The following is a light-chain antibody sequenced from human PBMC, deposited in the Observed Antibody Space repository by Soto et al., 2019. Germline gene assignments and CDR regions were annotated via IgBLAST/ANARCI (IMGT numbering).Light chain of an antibody. V-gene: IGKV3-20*01. Sequence: EIVLTQSPATLSLSPGERATLSCRASQSVSSNLAWYQQKPGQAPSLLIYGASNRATGLPDRFSGSGSGTDFTLTISRLEPEDFAVYYCQQYGSSGTFGQGTKVDIK. CDR2: GAS. CDR1: QSVSSN. J-gene: IGKJ1*01. CDR3: QQYGSSGT.